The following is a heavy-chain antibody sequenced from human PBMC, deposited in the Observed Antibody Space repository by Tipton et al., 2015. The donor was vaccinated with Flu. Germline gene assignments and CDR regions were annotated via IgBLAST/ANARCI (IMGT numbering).Heavy chain of an antibody. J-gene: IGHJ4*02. D-gene: IGHD3-3*01. CDR1: GFTVSSNY. CDR2: IYSGGST. Sequence: GSLRLSCAASGFTVSSNYLSWVRQAPGKGLEWASIIYSGGSTYYADSVRGRFTISRDNSKNTLYLQMNSLRVEDTALYYCARRRGDTDTGYYFDYWGQGTLVTVSS. CDR3: ARRRGDTDTGYYFDY. V-gene: IGHV3-53*01.